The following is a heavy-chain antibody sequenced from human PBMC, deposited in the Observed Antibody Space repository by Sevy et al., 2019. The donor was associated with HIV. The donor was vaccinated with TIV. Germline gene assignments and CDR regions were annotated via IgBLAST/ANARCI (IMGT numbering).Heavy chain of an antibody. D-gene: IGHD3-16*02. V-gene: IGHV3-30*04. CDR2: MSYNGNKK. CDR1: GFSFSRTP. CDR3: AREAVLIEGVIVSYGMDV. J-gene: IGHJ6*02. Sequence: GGSLRLSCATSGFSFSRTPMHWVRQAPGKALEWVAVMSYNGNKKYNEDSVKGRFTISRDDPKNTLYLQMNSLRVEDTAVYYCAREAVLIEGVIVSYGMDVWGQGTTVTVSS.